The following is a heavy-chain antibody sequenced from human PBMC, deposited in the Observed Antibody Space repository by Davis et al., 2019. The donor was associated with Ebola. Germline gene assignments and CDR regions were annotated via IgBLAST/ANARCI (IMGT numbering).Heavy chain of an antibody. CDR2: INPNSGGT. V-gene: IGHV1-2*04. Sequence: AASVTVSCMASGYTFTGYYMHWVRQALGQGLEGMGWINPNSGGTNYAQKFQGWVTMTRDTSISTAYMELSRLRSDDTAVYYCARVGTTVTTFDYWGQGTLVTVSS. CDR3: ARVGTTVTTFDY. CDR1: GYTFTGYY. J-gene: IGHJ4*02. D-gene: IGHD4-17*01.